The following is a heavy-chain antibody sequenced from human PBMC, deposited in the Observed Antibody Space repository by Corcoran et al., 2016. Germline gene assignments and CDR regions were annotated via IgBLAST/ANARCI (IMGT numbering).Heavy chain of an antibody. CDR2: IYPGDSDT. V-gene: IGHV5-51*01. D-gene: IGHD6-13*01. CDR1: GYNFATSW. CDR3: ARRSTAATGKALDL. Sequence: EVQLVQSGAEVKKPGDSLKISCKGSGYNFATSWIGWVCQMPGKGLEGMGIIYPGDSDTRYSPYFQDQVTISADKSISTAYLQWSSLKATDTAMDYCARRSTAATGKALDLWGQRTLVTVSS. J-gene: IGHJ5*02.